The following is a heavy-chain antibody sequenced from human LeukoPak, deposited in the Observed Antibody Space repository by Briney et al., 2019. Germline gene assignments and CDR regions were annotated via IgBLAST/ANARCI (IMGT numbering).Heavy chain of an antibody. D-gene: IGHD2-15*01. CDR3: ARDHPYCSGGSCYVY. Sequence: PSETLSLTCTVSGGSISSYYWSWIRQPPGKGLEWIGYIYYSGSTYYNPSLKSRVTISVDTSKNQFSLKLSSVTAADTAVYYCARDHPYCSGGSCYVYWGQGTLVTVSS. V-gene: IGHV4-59*12. CDR1: GGSISSYY. J-gene: IGHJ4*02. CDR2: IYYSGST.